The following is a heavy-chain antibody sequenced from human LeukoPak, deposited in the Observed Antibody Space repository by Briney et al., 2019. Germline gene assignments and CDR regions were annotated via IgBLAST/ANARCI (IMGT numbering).Heavy chain of an antibody. D-gene: IGHD2-2*01. V-gene: IGHV1-46*01. CDR3: ARDPGSTSPYYYMDV. Sequence: ASVKVSCKASGYTFTSCYMHWVRQAPGQGLEWMGIINPSGGSTSYAQKFQGRVTMTGDMSTSTVYMELSSLRSEDTAVYYCARDPGSTSPYYYMDVWGKGTTVTVSS. J-gene: IGHJ6*03. CDR2: INPSGGST. CDR1: GYTFTSCY.